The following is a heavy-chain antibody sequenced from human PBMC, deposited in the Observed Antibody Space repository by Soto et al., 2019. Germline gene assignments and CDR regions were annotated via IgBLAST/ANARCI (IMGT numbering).Heavy chain of an antibody. CDR1: GFTVSSNY. V-gene: IGHV3-53*01. J-gene: IGHJ1*01. Sequence: EVQLVESGGGFIQPGGSLRLSCAASGFTVSSNYMSWVRQAPGKGLEWVSVIYSGGSTYYAYSVKGRFTISRDNSKNTLYLQMNSLRAEDTAVYYCARDRVESGYPEYFQHWGQGTLVTVSS. D-gene: IGHD3-22*01. CDR3: ARDRVESGYPEYFQH. CDR2: IYSGGST.